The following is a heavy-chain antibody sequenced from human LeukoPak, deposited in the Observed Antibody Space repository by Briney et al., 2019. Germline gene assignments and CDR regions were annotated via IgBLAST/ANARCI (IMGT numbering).Heavy chain of an antibody. CDR3: ATDRTQLGYCSGGSCPGPFDY. V-gene: IGHV1-3*01. D-gene: IGHD2-15*01. Sequence: ASVKVSCKASGYTFTSYAMDWVRQAPGQRLEWMGWINAGNGNTKYSQKFQGRVTITRDTSASTAYMELSSLRSEDTAVYYCATDRTQLGYCSGGSCPGPFDYWGQGTLVTVSS. CDR1: GYTFTSYA. CDR2: INAGNGNT. J-gene: IGHJ4*02.